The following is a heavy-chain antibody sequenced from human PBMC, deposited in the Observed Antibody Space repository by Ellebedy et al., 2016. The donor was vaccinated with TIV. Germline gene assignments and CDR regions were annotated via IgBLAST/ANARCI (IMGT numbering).Heavy chain of an antibody. D-gene: IGHD3-22*01. J-gene: IGHJ5*02. CDR2: IRSNVYGGAP. Sequence: PGGSLRLSCTGSGFTFGDYAVNWFRQAPGKGLEWVSFIRSNVYGGAPEYAASVKGRFTISRDDSKSIAYLQMNSLQTEVTAVYFCTRAPYYYNTRGRWFDLWGQGTLVTVSS. CDR3: TRAPYYYNTRGRWFDL. V-gene: IGHV3-49*03. CDR1: GFTFGDYA.